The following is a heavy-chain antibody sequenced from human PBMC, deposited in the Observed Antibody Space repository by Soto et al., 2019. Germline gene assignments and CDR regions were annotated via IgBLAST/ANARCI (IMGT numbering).Heavy chain of an antibody. V-gene: IGHV3-30-3*01. J-gene: IGHJ6*02. CDR1: GFTFSSYA. Sequence: HPGGSLRLSCAASGFTFSSYAMHWVRQAPGKGLEWVAVISYDGSNKYYADSVKGRFTISRDNSKNTLYLQMNSLRAEDTAVYYCARGAPPDPYYYYGMDVWGQGTTVTVSS. CDR2: ISYDGSNK. CDR3: ARGAPPDPYYYYGMDV.